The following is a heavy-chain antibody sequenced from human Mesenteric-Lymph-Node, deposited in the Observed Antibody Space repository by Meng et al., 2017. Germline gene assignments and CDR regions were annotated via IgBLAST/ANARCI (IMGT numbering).Heavy chain of an antibody. Sequence: QVQLGESEGEVKQPGTVVQVACKTSGYSSSNYYWGWVRQAPGQGLEWVGEISPSGGTTNNSHKYRGITTMAEDTTTRYTFLELRMPASDTSTDYCGTLDLLNYWCGAYWGQGILVTVSS. CDR3: TLDLLNYWCGAY. CDR2: ISPSGGTT. V-gene: IGHV1-18*01. CDR1: GYSSSNYY. J-gene: IGHJ4*02. D-gene: IGHD4-23*01.